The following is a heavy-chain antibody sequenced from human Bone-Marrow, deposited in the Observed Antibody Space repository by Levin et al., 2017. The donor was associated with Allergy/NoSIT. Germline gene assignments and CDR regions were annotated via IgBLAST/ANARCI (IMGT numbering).Heavy chain of an antibody. V-gene: IGHV1-2*06. CDR3: ARGPPSRYCSSTSCKGNYYMDV. CDR2: VNPKSGGT. D-gene: IGHD2-2*01. J-gene: IGHJ6*03. Sequence: ASVKVSCKASGYTFIDYYIHWVRQAPGQGLEWVGRVNPKSGGTNYANRFQDRVAMTWDTSIRTAYMELTGLRSDDTALYYCARGPPSRYCSSTSCKGNYYMDVWGKGTTVTVSS. CDR1: GYTFIDYY.